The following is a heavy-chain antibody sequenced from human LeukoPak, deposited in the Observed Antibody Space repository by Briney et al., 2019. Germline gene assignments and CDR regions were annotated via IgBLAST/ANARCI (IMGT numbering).Heavy chain of an antibody. V-gene: IGHV4-34*01. CDR2: INHSGST. CDR1: GESFSGYY. J-gene: IGHJ5*02. CDR3: ARTWLVRGWFDP. D-gene: IGHD6-19*01. Sequence: SETLSLTCAVYGESFSGYYWSWIRQPPGKGLEWFGEINHSGSTNYNPSLKSRVTISLDTSKNHFSLKLSSVTAADTAVYYCARTWLVRGWFDPWGQGTLVTVSS.